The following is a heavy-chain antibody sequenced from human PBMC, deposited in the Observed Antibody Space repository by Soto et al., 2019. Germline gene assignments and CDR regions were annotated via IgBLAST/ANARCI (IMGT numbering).Heavy chain of an antibody. CDR1: GYSFTSFW. D-gene: IGHD3-22*01. V-gene: IGHV5-51*01. J-gene: IGHJ4*02. CDR2: IYPGDSDT. CDR3: ARLYYNDRSGSGYFEY. Sequence: GESLKISCKGSGYSFTSFWIGWVRQMPGKGLQWMGIIYPGDSDTTYSPSFQGQVTISVDKSIGTAYLQWSSLKASDTAMYYCARLYYNDRSGSGYFEYWGQGTLVTVSS.